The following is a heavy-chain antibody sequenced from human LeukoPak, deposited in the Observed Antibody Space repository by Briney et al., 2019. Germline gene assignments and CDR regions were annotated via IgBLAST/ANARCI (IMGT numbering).Heavy chain of an antibody. J-gene: IGHJ4*02. CDR3: ASDYGSYQFDY. Sequence: GGSLRLSCAASGFTFSSYSMNWVRQAPGKGLEWVSSISSSSSYIYYADSVKGRFTISSDNAKNSLYLQMNSLRAEDTAVYYCASDYGSYQFDYWGQGTLVTVSS. CDR1: GFTFSSYS. D-gene: IGHD1-26*01. V-gene: IGHV3-21*01. CDR2: ISSSSSYI.